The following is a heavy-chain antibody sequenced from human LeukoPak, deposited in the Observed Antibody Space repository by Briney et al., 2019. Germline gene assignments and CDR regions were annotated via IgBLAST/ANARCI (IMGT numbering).Heavy chain of an antibody. CDR1: GYTFHTYG. Sequence: ASVKVSCKASGYTFHTYGFSWVRQAPGQGLEWMGWISGYNGDTKYAQDLQGRVTMTTDTSTSTAYMELRSLRSDDTAVYYCARDLDWVFDFWGQGTLVTVSS. CDR2: ISGYNGDT. CDR3: ARDLDWVFDF. D-gene: IGHD3-9*01. J-gene: IGHJ4*02. V-gene: IGHV1-18*01.